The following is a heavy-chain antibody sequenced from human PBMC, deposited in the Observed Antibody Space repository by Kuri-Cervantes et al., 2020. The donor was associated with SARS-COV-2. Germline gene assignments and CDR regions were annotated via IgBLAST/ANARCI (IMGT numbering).Heavy chain of an antibody. CDR3: ASLSNLEWLPP. V-gene: IGHV3-74*01. Sequence: GESLKISCAASGFTFSSYWMHWVRQAPGKGLVWVSRINSDGSSTSYADSVKGRFTISRDNAKNTLYLQMNSLRAEDTAVYYCASLSNLEWLPPWGQGILVTVSS. CDR2: INSDGSST. CDR1: GFTFSSYW. D-gene: IGHD3-3*01. J-gene: IGHJ5*02.